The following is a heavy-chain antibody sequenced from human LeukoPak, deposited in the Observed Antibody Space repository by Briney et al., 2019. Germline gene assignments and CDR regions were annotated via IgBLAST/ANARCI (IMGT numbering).Heavy chain of an antibody. CDR1: GGSISSYY. CDR2: IYDSGKT. V-gene: IGHV4-59*08. CDR3: ARHGPHYRDDAFDI. D-gene: IGHD3-16*02. J-gene: IGHJ3*02. Sequence: SETLSLICTVSGGSISSYYWSWIRQPPGKGLEWIGYIYDSGKTNYNPSLKSRVTISIDTSKNQFSLKLSSVTAADTAVYYCARHGPHYRDDAFDIWGQGTMVTVSS.